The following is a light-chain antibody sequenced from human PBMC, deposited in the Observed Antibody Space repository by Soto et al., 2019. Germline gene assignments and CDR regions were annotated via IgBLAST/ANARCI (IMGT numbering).Light chain of an antibody. Sequence: QSALTQPASVSGSPGQSITISCTGTSSDVGGYNYVSWYQQHPGKAPKLMIYEVSNRPSGVSNRFSGSKSGNTASLTISGLQAEDEADYYRSSSTSSSTLVFGTGTKLTVL. CDR2: EVS. V-gene: IGLV2-14*01. CDR3: SSSTSSSTLV. J-gene: IGLJ1*01. CDR1: SSDVGGYNY.